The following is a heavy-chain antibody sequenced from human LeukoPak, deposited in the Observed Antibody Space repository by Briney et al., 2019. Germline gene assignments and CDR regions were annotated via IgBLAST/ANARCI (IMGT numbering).Heavy chain of an antibody. J-gene: IGHJ4*02. CDR2: INPNSGGT. CDR3: ARGITGTTPYYFDY. V-gene: IGHV1-2*02. D-gene: IGHD1-7*01. Sequence: ASVKVSCKASGYTFTGYYMHWLRQAPGQGLEWMGWINPNSGGTNYAQKFQGRVTMTRDTSISTAYMELSRLRSDDTAVYYCARGITGTTPYYFDYWGQGTLVTVSS. CDR1: GYTFTGYY.